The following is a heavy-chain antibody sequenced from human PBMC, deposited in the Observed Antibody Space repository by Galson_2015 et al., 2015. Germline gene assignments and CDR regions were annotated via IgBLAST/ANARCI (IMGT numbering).Heavy chain of an antibody. D-gene: IGHD2-2*01. Sequence: SLRLSCAAPGFTFSSYRMNWVRQAPGKGLEWVSYISSSSSTIYYADSVKGRFTISRDNAKNSLYLQMNSLRAEDTAVYYCARGGYCSSTSCLGHFDYWGQGTLVTVSS. CDR2: ISSSSSTI. CDR3: ARGGYCSSTSCLGHFDY. V-gene: IGHV3-48*04. CDR1: GFTFSSYR. J-gene: IGHJ4*02.